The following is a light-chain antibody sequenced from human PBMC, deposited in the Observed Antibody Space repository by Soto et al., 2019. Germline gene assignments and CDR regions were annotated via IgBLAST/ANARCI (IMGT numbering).Light chain of an antibody. Sequence: QSALTQPASVSGSPGQSITISCTGSNSDVGGYNYVSWYQHHPGKAPKLIIYDVTNRPSGVSNRFSGSKSGNTASLTISGLQAEDEVDYYCSSYTSSSILYVFGTGTKLTVL. V-gene: IGLV2-14*03. CDR1: NSDVGGYNY. CDR2: DVT. J-gene: IGLJ1*01. CDR3: SSYTSSSILYV.